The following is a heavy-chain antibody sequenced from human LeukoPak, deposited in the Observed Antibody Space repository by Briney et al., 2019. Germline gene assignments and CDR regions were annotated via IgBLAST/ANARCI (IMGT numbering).Heavy chain of an antibody. CDR3: ARGQGYGDYYYYYYYYMDV. Sequence: SVKVSCKASGGTFSSYAISWVRQAPGQGLEWMGGIIPIFGTANYAQKFQGRVTIITDESTSTAYMELSSLRSDDTAVYYCARGQGYGDYYYYYYYYMDVWGKGTTVTVSS. D-gene: IGHD4-17*01. CDR2: IIPIFGTA. V-gene: IGHV1-69*05. J-gene: IGHJ6*03. CDR1: GGTFSSYA.